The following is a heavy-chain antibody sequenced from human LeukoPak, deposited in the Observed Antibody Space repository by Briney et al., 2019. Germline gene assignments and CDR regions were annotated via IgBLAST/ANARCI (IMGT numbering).Heavy chain of an antibody. J-gene: IGHJ5*02. D-gene: IGHD3-10*01. CDR3: ARSGFGSGISFDH. CDR1: GYTFTSYD. Sequence: ASVKVSCKASGYTFTSYDINWVRQATGQGPEWMGWMNPDSGDTGYVQKFQGRVTMTRDTSISTAYMELSSLRSGDTAVYYCARSGFGSGISFDHWGQGTLVTVSS. CDR2: MNPDSGDT. V-gene: IGHV1-8*01.